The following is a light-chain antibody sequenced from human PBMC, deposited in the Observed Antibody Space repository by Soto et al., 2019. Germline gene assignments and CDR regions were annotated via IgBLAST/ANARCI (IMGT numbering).Light chain of an antibody. V-gene: IGKV3-20*01. J-gene: IGKJ4*01. CDR2: GAS. CDR1: QSVSSSY. CDR3: QHYRTS. Sequence: EIVLTQSPGTLSLSPGERATLSCRASQSVSSSYLAWYQQKPGQAPRQLIYGASSRATGIPDRFSGSGSGTDFTLTSTRLEPEDVAVYYCQHYRTSFGGWTRVEIK.